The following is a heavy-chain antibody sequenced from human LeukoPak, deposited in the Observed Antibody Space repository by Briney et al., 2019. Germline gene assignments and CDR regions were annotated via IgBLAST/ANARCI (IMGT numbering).Heavy chain of an antibody. CDR1: GYSISSGYY. J-gene: IGHJ4*02. Sequence: SETLSLTCAVSGYSISSGYYWGCIRQPPGKGLEWIGYIYYSGSTNYNPSLKSRVTISVDTSKNQFSLKLSSVTAADTAVYYCARGTPGYYLFWGQGTLVTVSS. CDR2: IYYSGST. V-gene: IGHV4-61*01. CDR3: ARGTPGYYLF. D-gene: IGHD3-9*01.